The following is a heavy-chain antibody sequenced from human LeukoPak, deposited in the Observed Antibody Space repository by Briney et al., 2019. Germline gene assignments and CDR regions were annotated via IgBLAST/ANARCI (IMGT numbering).Heavy chain of an antibody. CDR1: GFTFSSYN. CDR2: ITSGSSYI. V-gene: IGHV3-21*04. D-gene: IGHD3-10*01. J-gene: IGHJ4*02. Sequence: GGSLRLSCAASGFTFSSYNMNWVRQAPGQGLEWVSSITSGSSYIYYADSVKGRFTISRDNSKNTLYLQMNSLRAEGTAVYYCAKGRTPGSPFDYWGQGTLVTVSS. CDR3: AKGRTPGSPFDY.